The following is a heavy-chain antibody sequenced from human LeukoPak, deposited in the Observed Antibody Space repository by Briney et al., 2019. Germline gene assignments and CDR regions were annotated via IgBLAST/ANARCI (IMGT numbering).Heavy chain of an antibody. CDR2: INPSGDFR. D-gene: IGHD1/OR15-1a*01. J-gene: IGHJ5*02. V-gene: IGHV1-46*01. CDR3: ARDYSGEWEQLTGWWFDP. CDR1: GYTFTIYY. Sequence: ASVKVSCKASGYTFTIYYIHWVRQAPGQGLEWMGIINPSGDFRSYAQKFQGRITVTRDMSTRTVYMELSDLRPEDTAVYYCARDYSGEWEQLTGWWFDPWGQGTLVIVSS.